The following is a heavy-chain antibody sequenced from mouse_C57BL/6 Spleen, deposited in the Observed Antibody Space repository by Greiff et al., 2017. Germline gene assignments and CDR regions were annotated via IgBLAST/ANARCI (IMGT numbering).Heavy chain of an antibody. J-gene: IGHJ2*01. CDR2: IDPSDSYT. CDR3: ARGRDRGYFDY. V-gene: IGHV1-59*01. CDR1: GYTFTSYW. Sequence: VQLQQPGAELVRPGTSVKLSCKASGYTFTSYWMHWVKQRPGQGLEWIGVIDPSDSYTNYNQKFKGKATLTVDTSSSTAYMQLSSLTSEDSAVYYCARGRDRGYFDYWGQGTTLTVSS. D-gene: IGHD3-3*01.